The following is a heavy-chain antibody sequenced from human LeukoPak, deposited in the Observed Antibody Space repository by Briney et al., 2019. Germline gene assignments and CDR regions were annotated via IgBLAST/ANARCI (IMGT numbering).Heavy chain of an antibody. D-gene: IGHD6-13*01. Sequence: SETLSLTCTVSGGSITSYYWSWIRQPPGRGLEWIGYLFHSGTRRYNPSLKSRVTISADTTKNQIFLTLNSTTAADTAVYYCARRRGWKQQLVYFDYWGQGTLATVSS. CDR1: GGSITSYY. CDR3: ARRRGWKQQLVYFDY. J-gene: IGHJ4*02. V-gene: IGHV4-59*08. CDR2: LFHSGTR.